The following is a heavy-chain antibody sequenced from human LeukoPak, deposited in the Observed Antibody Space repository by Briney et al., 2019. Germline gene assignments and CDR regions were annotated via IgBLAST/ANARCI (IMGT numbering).Heavy chain of an antibody. CDR2: IWYDGSNK. CDR1: GFTFSSYG. V-gene: IGHV3-33*01. J-gene: IGHJ4*02. Sequence: GGSLRLSCAASGFTFSSYGMHWVRQAPGKGPEWVAVIWYDGSNKYYADSVKGRFTISRDNSKNTLYLQMNSLRAEDTAVYYCARDGPLYYFDYWGQGTLVTVSS. CDR3: ARDGPLYYFDY.